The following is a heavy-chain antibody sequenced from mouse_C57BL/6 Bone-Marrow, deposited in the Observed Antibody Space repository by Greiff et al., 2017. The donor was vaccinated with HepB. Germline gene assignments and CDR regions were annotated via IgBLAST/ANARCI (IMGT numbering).Heavy chain of an antibody. CDR2: IHPSDSDT. CDR3: AIDPNYYGSSGRNFDV. V-gene: IGHV1-74*01. J-gene: IGHJ1*03. Sequence: VQLQQPGAELVKPGASVKLSCKASGYTFTSYWMHWVKQGPGQGLEWIGRIHPSDSDTNYNQKFKGKATLPVDKSSSTAYMQLSSLTSEDSAVYYCAIDPNYYGSSGRNFDVWGTGTTVTVSS. D-gene: IGHD1-1*01. CDR1: GYTFTSYW.